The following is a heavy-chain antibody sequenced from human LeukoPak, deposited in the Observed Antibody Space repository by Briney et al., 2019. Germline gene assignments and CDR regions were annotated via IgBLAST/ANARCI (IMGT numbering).Heavy chain of an antibody. V-gene: IGHV4-34*01. D-gene: IGHD3-10*01. CDR1: GGSFSGYY. Sequence: SETLSLTCAVYGGSFSGYYWSWIRQPPGKGLEWIGEINHSGSTNYNPSLKSRVTISVDTSKNQFPLKLSSVTAADTAVYYCARVGMVRGVPYWGQGTLVTVSS. CDR2: INHSGST. CDR3: ARVGMVRGVPY. J-gene: IGHJ4*02.